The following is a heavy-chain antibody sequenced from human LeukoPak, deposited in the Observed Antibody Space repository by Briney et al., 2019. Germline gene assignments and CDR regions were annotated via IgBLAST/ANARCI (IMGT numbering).Heavy chain of an antibody. CDR3: ARDSGYGDYPRGDY. CDR2: ISSSGSTI. Sequence: GGSLRLSCAASGFTFSSYEMNWVRQAPGKGLEWVSYISSSGSTIYYADSVKGRFTISRDNAKNSLYLQMNSLRAEDTAAYYCARDSGYGDYPRGDYWGQGTLVTVSS. V-gene: IGHV3-48*03. J-gene: IGHJ4*02. CDR1: GFTFSSYE. D-gene: IGHD4-17*01.